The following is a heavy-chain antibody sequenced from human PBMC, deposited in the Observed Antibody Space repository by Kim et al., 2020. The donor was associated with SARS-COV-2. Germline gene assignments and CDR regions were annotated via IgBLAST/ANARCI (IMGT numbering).Heavy chain of an antibody. V-gene: IGHV4-39*01. Sequence: STYYNPSLKSRVTISVDTSKNQFSLKLSSVTAADTAVYYCARQNGGKRVYWGQGTLVTVSS. CDR3: ARQNGGKRVY. D-gene: IGHD1-26*01. CDR2: ST. J-gene: IGHJ4*02.